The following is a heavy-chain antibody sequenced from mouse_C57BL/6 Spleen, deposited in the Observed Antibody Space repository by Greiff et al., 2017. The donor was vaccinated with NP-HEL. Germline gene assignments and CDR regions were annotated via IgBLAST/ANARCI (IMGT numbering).Heavy chain of an antibody. V-gene: IGHV7-3*01. CDR2: IRNKANGYTT. CDR3: ARYLFWYFDV. CDR1: GFTFTDYY. Sequence: EVMLVESGGGLVQPGGSLSLSCAASGFTFTDYYMSWVRQPPGKALEWLGFIRNKANGYTTEYSASVKGRFTISRDNSQSILYLQMNALRAEDSATYYCARYLFWYFDVWGTGTTVTVSS. J-gene: IGHJ1*03.